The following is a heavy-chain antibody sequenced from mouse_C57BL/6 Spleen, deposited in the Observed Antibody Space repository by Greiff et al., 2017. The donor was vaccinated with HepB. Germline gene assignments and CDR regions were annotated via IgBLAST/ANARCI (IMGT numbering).Heavy chain of an antibody. Sequence: EVKLQESGPGMVKPSQSLSLTCTVTGYSITSGYDWHWIRHFPGNKLEWMGYISYSGSTNYNPSLKSRISITHDTSKNHFFLKLNSVTTEDTATYYCARDGVYGPFDYWGQGTTLTVSS. D-gene: IGHD1-1*02. CDR2: ISYSGST. CDR1: GYSITSGYD. CDR3: ARDGVYGPFDY. V-gene: IGHV3-1*01. J-gene: IGHJ2*01.